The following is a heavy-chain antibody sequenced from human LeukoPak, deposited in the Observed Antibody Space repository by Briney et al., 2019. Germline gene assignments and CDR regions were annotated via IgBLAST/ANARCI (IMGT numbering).Heavy chain of an antibody. D-gene: IGHD4-17*01. CDR2: ISAYNGNT. Sequence: ASVKVSFKASGYTFTSYGISWVRQAPGQGLEWMGWISAYNGNTNYAQKLQGRVTMTTDTSTTTAYMELRSLRSDDTAVYFCARDLYGDNDAFDIWGQGTMVAVSS. V-gene: IGHV1-18*01. J-gene: IGHJ3*02. CDR1: GYTFTSYG. CDR3: ARDLYGDNDAFDI.